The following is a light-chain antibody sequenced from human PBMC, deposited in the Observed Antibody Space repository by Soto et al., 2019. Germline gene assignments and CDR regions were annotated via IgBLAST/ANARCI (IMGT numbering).Light chain of an antibody. CDR3: QSYDSSLSGYV. Sequence: QSVLTQPPSVSGAPGQGATISGPGTSSNIGAGYDVHWYQQLPGTAPKLLIYGNSNRPSGVPDRFSGSKSGTSASLAITGLQAEDEADYYCQSYDSSLSGYVFGTGTKLTVL. CDR2: GNS. CDR1: SSNIGAGYD. V-gene: IGLV1-40*01. J-gene: IGLJ1*01.